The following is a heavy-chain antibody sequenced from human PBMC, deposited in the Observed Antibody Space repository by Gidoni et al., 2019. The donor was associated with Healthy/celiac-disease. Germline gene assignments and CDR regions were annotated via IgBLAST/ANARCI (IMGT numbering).Heavy chain of an antibody. J-gene: IGHJ6*02. V-gene: IGHV3-74*01. D-gene: IGHD2-2*01. CDR3: ARDPRYCSSTSCYNKYYYGMDV. Sequence: EVQLVESGGGLVQPGGSLRLSCAASGFTFSSYWMHWVRQAPGKGLVWVSRINSDGSSTSYADSVKGRFTISRDNAKNTLYLQMNSLRAEVTAVYYCARDPRYCSSTSCYNKYYYGMDVWGQGTTVTVSS. CDR2: INSDGSST. CDR1: GFTFSSYW.